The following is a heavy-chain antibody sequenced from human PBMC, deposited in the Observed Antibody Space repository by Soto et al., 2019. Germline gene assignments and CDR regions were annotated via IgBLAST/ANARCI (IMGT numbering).Heavy chain of an antibody. Sequence: EVQLVESGGGLVQPGGSLRLSCAASGFTFSSYEMNWVRQAPGKGLEWVSYISSSGSTIYYADSVKGRFTISRDNAKNSLYLQMNSLRAEDTAVYYCARDFYNWNSPGYFDYWGQGTLVTVSS. V-gene: IGHV3-48*03. CDR2: ISSSGSTI. CDR3: ARDFYNWNSPGYFDY. D-gene: IGHD1-7*01. J-gene: IGHJ4*02. CDR1: GFTFSSYE.